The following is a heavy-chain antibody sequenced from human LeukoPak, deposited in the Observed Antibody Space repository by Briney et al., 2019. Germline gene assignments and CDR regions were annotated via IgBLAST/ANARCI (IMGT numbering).Heavy chain of an antibody. V-gene: IGHV4-4*09. D-gene: IGHD3-3*01. CDR3: AREHAYDFWSGYYESSGGYFDY. CDR2: IFTTGST. Sequence: SETLSLTCTVSDGSINTYSYYWSWIRQPPGKGLEYIGYIFTTGSTNYNPSLKSRVSISVDTSKNQFSLKLNSVTAADTAVYYCAREHAYDFWSGYYESSGGYFDYWGQGTLVTVSS. CDR1: DGSINTYSYY. J-gene: IGHJ4*02.